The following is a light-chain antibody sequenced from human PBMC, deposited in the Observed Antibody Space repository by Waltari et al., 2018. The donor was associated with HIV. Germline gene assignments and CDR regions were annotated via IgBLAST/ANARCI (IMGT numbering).Light chain of an antibody. Sequence: QSALTQPASVSGSPGPSITIPCTGTSSDVGSYNLVSWYQQHPGKAPKLMIYEGSKRPSGVSNRFSGSKSGSTASLTISGLQAEDEAGYYCCSYAGSSPVLFGGGTKLTVL. J-gene: IGLJ2*01. CDR1: SSDVGSYNL. V-gene: IGLV2-23*01. CDR2: EGS. CDR3: CSYAGSSPVL.